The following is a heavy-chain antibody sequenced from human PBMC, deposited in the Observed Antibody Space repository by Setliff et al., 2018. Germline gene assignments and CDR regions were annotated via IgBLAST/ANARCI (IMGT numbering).Heavy chain of an antibody. Sequence: ASVKVSCKASGYTFTSYDINWVRQATGQGLEWMGWMNPNSGNTGYAQKFQGRVTMTRNTYISTAYMDLSSMRFDDTAVYYCARAQSWSGGPYYFDNWGQGTLVTVSS. CDR2: MNPNSGNT. CDR3: ARAQSWSGGPYYFDN. D-gene: IGHD3-3*01. V-gene: IGHV1-8*02. CDR1: GYTFTSYD. J-gene: IGHJ4*02.